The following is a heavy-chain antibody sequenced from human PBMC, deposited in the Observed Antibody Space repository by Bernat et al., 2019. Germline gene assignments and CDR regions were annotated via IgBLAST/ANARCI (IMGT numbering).Heavy chain of an antibody. CDR2: INHSGST. D-gene: IGHD1-26*01. Sequence: QVQLQQWGAGLLKPSETLSLTCAVHGGYFSGYYWSWIRQPPGKGLEWIGEINHSGSTNYNPSLKSRVNISVDTSKNQFSLKLRSVTATDTAVYCCAGGPGGWELPTYYFDYWGQGTLVTVSS. J-gene: IGHJ4*02. CDR1: GGYFSGYY. V-gene: IGHV4-34*01. CDR3: AGGPGGWELPTYYFDY.